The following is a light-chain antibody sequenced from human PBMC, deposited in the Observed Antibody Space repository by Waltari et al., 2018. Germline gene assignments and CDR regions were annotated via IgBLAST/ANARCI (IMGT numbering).Light chain of an antibody. Sequence: QSALTQPASVSGSPGQSITISCTGSSSDVGGYNYVSWYQQYPNEPPQVIIFDVSNRPSGISNRCSGSKSGNTASLTISSLQAGDEADYYCSSYTSSALWVFGGGTKLTVL. CDR3: SSYTSSALWV. CDR1: SSDVGGYNY. J-gene: IGLJ3*02. V-gene: IGLV2-14*01. CDR2: DVS.